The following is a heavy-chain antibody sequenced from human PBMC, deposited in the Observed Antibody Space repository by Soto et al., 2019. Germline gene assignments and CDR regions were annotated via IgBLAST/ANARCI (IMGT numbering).Heavy chain of an antibody. D-gene: IGHD1-26*01. Sequence: QVQLVESGGGVVQPGRSLRLSCAASEFTFRSYGMHWVRQAPGKGLEWVAVIWYDGSDKYYGDSVRGRFTISRDNSKNTLYLQMNRLRAEDTAVYYCARGYYRGNYRGPFDSWGQGTLVTVSS. CDR2: IWYDGSDK. V-gene: IGHV3-33*01. J-gene: IGHJ4*02. CDR1: EFTFRSYG. CDR3: ARGYYRGNYRGPFDS.